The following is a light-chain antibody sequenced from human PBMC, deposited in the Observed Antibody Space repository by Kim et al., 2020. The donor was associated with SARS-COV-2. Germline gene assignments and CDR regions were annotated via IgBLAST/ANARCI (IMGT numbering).Light chain of an antibody. CDR3: QVWDSSSDHLV. CDR2: SGN. J-gene: IGLJ1*01. V-gene: IGLV3-21*04. CDR1: NMGTKV. Sequence: APGKPTRITGGGNNMGTKVVHWYQQKPGQAPVLVIHSGNDRPSGIPERFSGSNSGNTATLTISRVEAGDEADYYCQVWDSSSDHLVFGTGTQLTVL.